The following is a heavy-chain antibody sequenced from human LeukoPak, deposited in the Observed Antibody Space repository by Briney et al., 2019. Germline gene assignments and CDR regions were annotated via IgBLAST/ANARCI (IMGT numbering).Heavy chain of an antibody. Sequence: AGGSLRLSCAASGFTFSSYAMNWVRQAPGKGLEWVSAISGSGGSTYYADSVKGRFTISRDNSKNTLYLQMNSLRAEDTAVYYCAAIAAAGTPFDYWGQGTLVTVSS. CDR2: ISGSGGST. D-gene: IGHD6-13*01. CDR1: GFTFSSYA. CDR3: AAIAAAGTPFDY. V-gene: IGHV3-23*01. J-gene: IGHJ4*02.